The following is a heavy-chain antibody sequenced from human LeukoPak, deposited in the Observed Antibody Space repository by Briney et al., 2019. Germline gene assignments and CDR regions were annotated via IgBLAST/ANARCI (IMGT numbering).Heavy chain of an antibody. J-gene: IGHJ6*02. V-gene: IGHV3-21*01. CDR3: ARDPGYCSSTSCYYYYGMDV. CDR2: ISSSSSYI. CDR1: GFTFSSYS. D-gene: IGHD2-2*03. Sequence: SGGSLRLSCAASGFTFSSYSMNWVRQTPGKGLEWFSSISSSSSYIYYADSVKGRFTISRDNAKNSLYLQMNSLRAEDTAVYYCARDPGYCSSTSCYYYYGMDVWGQGTTVTVSS.